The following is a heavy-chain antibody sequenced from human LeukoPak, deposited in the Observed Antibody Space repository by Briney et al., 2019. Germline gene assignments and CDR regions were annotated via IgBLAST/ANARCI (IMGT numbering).Heavy chain of an antibody. CDR3: ARGWLAETTVVTPYNY. D-gene: IGHD4-23*01. Sequence: SVKVSCKASGGSFNIYAINWVRQAPGQGLEWMGGIIPIFGTANYAQKFQDRVTITAVESMSTVYMELSSLRSEDTAVYYCARGWLAETTVVTPYNYWGQGTLVTVSS. CDR1: GGSFNIYA. V-gene: IGHV1-69*13. CDR2: IIPIFGTA. J-gene: IGHJ4*02.